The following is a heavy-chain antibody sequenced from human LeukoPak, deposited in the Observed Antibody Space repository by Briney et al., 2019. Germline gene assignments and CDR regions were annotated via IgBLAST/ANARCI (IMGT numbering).Heavy chain of an antibody. V-gene: IGHV1-2*02. CDR2: MNPTSGGT. J-gene: IGHJ5*02. CDR1: GYTFTGYY. Sequence: GASVKVSCKASGYTFTGYYIHWLRQAPAQGLEWLGWMNPTSGGTNYAEKFQGRVTMTRGTSIITAYMELSSLRSDDTAVYYCAREGYHRPAWFDPWGQGTLVTVSS. CDR3: AREGYHRPAWFDP. D-gene: IGHD5-18*01.